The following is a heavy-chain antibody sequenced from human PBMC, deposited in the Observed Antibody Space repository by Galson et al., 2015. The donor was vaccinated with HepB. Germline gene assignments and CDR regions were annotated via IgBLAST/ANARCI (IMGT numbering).Heavy chain of an antibody. D-gene: IGHD6-19*01. V-gene: IGHV3-30*18. CDR2: ISYDGSNK. J-gene: IGHJ6*02. CDR1: GFTFSSYG. CDR3: AKVLSVAGYYYGMDV. Sequence: SLRLSCAASGFTFSSYGMHWVRQAPGKGLEWVAVISYDGSNKYYADSVKGRFTISRDNSKNTLYLQMNSLRAEDTAVYYCAKVLSVAGYYYGMDVWGQGTTVTVSS.